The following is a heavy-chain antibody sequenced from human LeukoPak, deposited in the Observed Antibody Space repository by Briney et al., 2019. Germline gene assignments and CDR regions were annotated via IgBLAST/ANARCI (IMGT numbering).Heavy chain of an antibody. V-gene: IGHV3-74*01. CDR1: GSYW. D-gene: IGHD2/OR15-2a*01. CDR3: VSFYETY. J-gene: IGHJ4*02. Sequence: GGSLRLSCAASGSYWMHWVRQAPGKGLVWVSHINSDGSWTSYADSVKGRFTTSKDNAKNTVYLQMNNLRAEDTAVYYCVSFYETYWGRGTLVTVSS. CDR2: INSDGSWT.